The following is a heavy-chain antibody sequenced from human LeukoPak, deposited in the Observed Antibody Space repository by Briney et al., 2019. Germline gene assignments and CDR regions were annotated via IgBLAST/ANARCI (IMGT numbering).Heavy chain of an antibody. D-gene: IGHD6-19*01. Sequence: ASVKVSCKASGYTFTGYYMHWVRQAPGQGLEWMGRINPNSGGTNFAQKFQGRVTMTRDTSISTAYMELSRLRSDDTAVYCCARDQGSGFLLDYWGQGTLVTVSS. CDR2: INPNSGGT. J-gene: IGHJ4*02. CDR1: GYTFTGYY. CDR3: ARDQGSGFLLDY. V-gene: IGHV1-2*06.